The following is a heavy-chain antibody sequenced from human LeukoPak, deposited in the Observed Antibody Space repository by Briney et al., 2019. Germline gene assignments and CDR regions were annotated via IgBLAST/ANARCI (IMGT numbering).Heavy chain of an antibody. CDR1: GFTFSSHE. Sequence: PGGSLRLPCAASGFTFSSHEMNWVRQAPGKGLEWVSYISGSGSSIDYTESVEGRFTISRDNARNSLYLQMNSLRAEDTAVYYCARDGSNFDPFDYWGQGTLVTVSS. CDR3: ARDGSNFDPFDY. J-gene: IGHJ4*02. CDR2: ISGSGSSI. V-gene: IGHV3-48*03. D-gene: IGHD4-11*01.